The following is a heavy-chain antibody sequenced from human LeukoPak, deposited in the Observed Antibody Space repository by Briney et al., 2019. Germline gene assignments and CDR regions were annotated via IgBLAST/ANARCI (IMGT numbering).Heavy chain of an antibody. J-gene: IGHJ4*02. CDR3: ASLKGYYDSSGYLPPFDY. CDR1: GGSFSGYY. CDR2: INHSGST. D-gene: IGHD3-22*01. V-gene: IGHV4-34*01. Sequence: SETLSLTCAVYGGSFSGYYWSWIRQPPGKGLEWIGEINHSGSTNYNPSLKSRVTISVDTSKNQFSLKLSSVTAADTAVYYYASLKGYYDSSGYLPPFDYWGQGTLVTVSS.